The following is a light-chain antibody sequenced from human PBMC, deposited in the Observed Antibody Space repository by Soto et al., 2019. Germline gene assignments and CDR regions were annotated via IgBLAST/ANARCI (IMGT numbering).Light chain of an antibody. Sequence: ILFTQSPGTLSLSPGARATLSCSASQSVRCGFLAWYQQNPGQAPRLLIYGASSTATGIPDRFSGSGSGTDFTLTISRLAPENFAVYYCQQYGTSPLTFGQGTKV. CDR2: GAS. CDR1: QSVRCGF. V-gene: IGKV3-20*01. CDR3: QQYGTSPLT. J-gene: IGKJ1*01.